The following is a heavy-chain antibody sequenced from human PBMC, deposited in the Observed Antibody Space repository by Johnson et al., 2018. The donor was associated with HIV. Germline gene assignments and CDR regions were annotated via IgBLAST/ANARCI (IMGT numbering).Heavy chain of an antibody. CDR2: IRYDGSDN. CDR3: ARRIAVPDAFDI. D-gene: IGHD6-19*01. J-gene: IGHJ3*02. CDR1: GFTFSNYG. Sequence: VQLVESGGGVVQPGGSLRLSCAASGFTFSNYGMHWVRQAPGKGLEWVAFIRYDGSDNYYQDSVKGRFTISRDNAKNSLYLQMNSLRAEDTAVSYCARRIAVPDAFDIWGQGTMVTVSS. V-gene: IGHV3-30*02.